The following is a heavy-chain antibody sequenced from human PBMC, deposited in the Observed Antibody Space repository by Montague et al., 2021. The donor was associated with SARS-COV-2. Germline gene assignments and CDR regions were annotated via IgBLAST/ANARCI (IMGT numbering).Heavy chain of an antibody. D-gene: IGHD3-16*02. V-gene: IGHV3-48*03. CDR3: VAFGGVIVTWFDA. Sequence: SLRLSCAASGFTFSSYEMNWVRQAPGKGLEWVSSISSSSSTIYYXDSVKGRFTISRDNAKNSLYLQMNSLRAEDTAVYYCVAFGGVIVTWFDAWGQGTLVTVSS. J-gene: IGHJ5*02. CDR2: ISSSSSTI. CDR1: GFTFSSYE.